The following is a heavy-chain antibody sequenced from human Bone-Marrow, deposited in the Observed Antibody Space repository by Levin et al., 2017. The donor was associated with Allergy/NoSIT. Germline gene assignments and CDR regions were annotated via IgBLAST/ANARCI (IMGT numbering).Heavy chain of an antibody. Sequence: PGGSLRLSCGASGFTLSTYWMSWVRQAPGKGLEWVANIKGGESDTYYVDSVKGRFTISRDNANNVLYLQMNSLRVEDTAVYYCTMDDHYYYMDVWGKGTTVTVSS. CDR3: TMDDHYYYMDV. CDR2: IKGGESDT. V-gene: IGHV3-7*04. J-gene: IGHJ6*03. CDR1: GFTLSTYW.